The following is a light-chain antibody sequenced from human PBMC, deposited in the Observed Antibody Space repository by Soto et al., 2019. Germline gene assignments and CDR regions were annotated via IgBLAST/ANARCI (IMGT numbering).Light chain of an antibody. Sequence: QMTQSPSTLSASLGDSVTITCRASQSINNWLAWYQQKPGKAPKLLIFDASSLESGVQSRFSGRGSGTEFTLTIRSLQPDDFATYYCQQYESYLTCGQGTKVDIK. V-gene: IGKV1-5*01. J-gene: IGKJ1*01. CDR3: QQYESYLT. CDR1: QSINNW. CDR2: DAS.